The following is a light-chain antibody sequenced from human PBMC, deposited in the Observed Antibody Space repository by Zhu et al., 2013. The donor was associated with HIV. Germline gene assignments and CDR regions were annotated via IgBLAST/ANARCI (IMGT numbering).Light chain of an antibody. CDR3: QQYSGFPPT. J-gene: IGKJ4*01. V-gene: IGKV1-5*01. CDR1: QTISTW. CDR2: DAS. Sequence: IQMTQSPSTLSASVGDRVTITCRASQTISTWLAWYQQKPGKAPKVLIYDASSLETGAPSRFSGSRSGTDFTLTIRSLQPEDFATYYCQQYSGFPPTFGGGTKVEIK.